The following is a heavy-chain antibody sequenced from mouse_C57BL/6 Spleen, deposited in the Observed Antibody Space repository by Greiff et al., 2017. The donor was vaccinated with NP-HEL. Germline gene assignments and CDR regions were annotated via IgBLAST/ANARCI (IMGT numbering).Heavy chain of an antibody. Sequence: VQLQESGPELVKPGASVKISCKASGYSFTSYYIHWVKQRPGQGLEWIGWIYPGSGNTKYNEKFKGKATLTADTSSSTAYMQLSSLTSEDSAVYYCAPLSMDYWGQGTSVTVSS. D-gene: IGHD6-1*01. V-gene: IGHV1-66*01. CDR1: GYSFTSYY. CDR2: IYPGSGNT. CDR3: APLSMDY. J-gene: IGHJ4*01.